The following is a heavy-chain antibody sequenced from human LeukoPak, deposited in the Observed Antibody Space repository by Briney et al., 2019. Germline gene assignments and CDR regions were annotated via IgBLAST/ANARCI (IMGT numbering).Heavy chain of an antibody. D-gene: IGHD3-3*01. CDR1: GYTFTSYY. J-gene: IGHJ4*02. CDR3: ARDKKDHYDFHDY. CDR2: INPSGGST. V-gene: IGHV1-46*01. Sequence: ASVKVSCKASGYTFTSYYMHWVRQAPGQGLEWMGIINPSGGSTSYAQKFQGRVTMTTDTSTSTAYMELRSLRSDDTAVYYCARDKKDHYDFHDYWGQGTLVTVSS.